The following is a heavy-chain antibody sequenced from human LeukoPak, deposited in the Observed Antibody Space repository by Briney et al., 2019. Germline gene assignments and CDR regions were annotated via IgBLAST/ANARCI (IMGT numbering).Heavy chain of an antibody. D-gene: IGHD6-13*01. CDR3: ARVMQQQLGGPYYYYYYYMDV. CDR1: GGSFSGYY. J-gene: IGHJ6*03. CDR2: INHSGST. Sequence: PSETLSLTCAVYGGSFSGYYWSWIRQPPGKGLEWIGEINHSGSTNYNPSLKSRVTISVDTSKNQFSLKLSSVTAADTAVYYCARVMQQQLGGPYYYYYYYMDVWGKGTTVTVPS. V-gene: IGHV4-34*01.